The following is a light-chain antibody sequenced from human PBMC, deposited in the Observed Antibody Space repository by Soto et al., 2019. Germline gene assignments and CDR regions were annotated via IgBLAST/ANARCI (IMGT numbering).Light chain of an antibody. V-gene: IGLV2-14*01. CDR1: SSDVGGYNY. Sequence: QSVLTQPASVSGSPGQSITISCTGTSSDVGGYNYVSWYQQHPGKAPKLMIYDASNRPSGVSNRFSGSKSGNTASLTISGLHAEDEAKYSSGSYTRTSYVFGPGTKVPVL. J-gene: IGLJ1*01. CDR3: GSYTRTSYV. CDR2: DAS.